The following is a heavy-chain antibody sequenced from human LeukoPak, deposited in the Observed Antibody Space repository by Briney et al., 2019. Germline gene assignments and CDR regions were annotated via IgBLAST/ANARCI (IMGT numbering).Heavy chain of an antibody. CDR2: ISGSGGST. CDR3: AIPPKGNRGLIFDY. CDR1: GFTFSSYA. D-gene: IGHD3-10*01. V-gene: IGHV3-23*01. J-gene: IGHJ4*02. Sequence: GGSLRLSCAASGFTFSSYAMSWVRQAPGKGLEWVSAISGSGGSTYYADSVKGRFTISRDNSKNTLYLQMNSLRAEDTAVYYCAIPPKGNRGLIFDYWGQGTLVTVSS.